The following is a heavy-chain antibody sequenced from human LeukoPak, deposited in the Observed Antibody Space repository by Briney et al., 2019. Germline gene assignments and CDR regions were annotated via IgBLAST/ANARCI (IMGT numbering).Heavy chain of an antibody. J-gene: IGHJ5*02. CDR1: GYTFPRYY. V-gene: IGHV1-46*01. Sequence: GASVKVSCKASGYTFPRYYMHWVRQAPAQGLEGMGIINPSGGNTSYAQKYQGRVAMNRDTSTSTVYMELSSLRSDDTAVYYCARYHYGDYGVPGGVRFDPWDQGTLVTVSS. D-gene: IGHD4-17*01. CDR2: INPSGGNT. CDR3: ARYHYGDYGVPGGVRFDP.